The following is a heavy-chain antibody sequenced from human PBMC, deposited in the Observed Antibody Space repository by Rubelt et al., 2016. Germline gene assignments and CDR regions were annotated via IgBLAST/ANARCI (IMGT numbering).Heavy chain of an antibody. J-gene: IGHJ6*02. V-gene: IGHV1-69*01. D-gene: IGHD1-7*01. CDR3: ARDVGRWTGTTYYYYGMDV. CDR1: GGTFSSYA. CDR2: IIPIFGTA. Sequence: QVQLVQSGAEVKKPGSSVKVSCKASGGTFSSYAISWVRQAPGQGLEWMGGIIPIFGTANYAQKFQGRVTITADESTSSAYMELSSLRSGDTAVYYCARDVGRWTGTTYYYYGMDVWGQVTTVTVSS.